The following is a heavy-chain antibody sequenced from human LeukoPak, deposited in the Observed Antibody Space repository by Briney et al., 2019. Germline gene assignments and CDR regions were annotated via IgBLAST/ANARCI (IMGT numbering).Heavy chain of an antibody. CDR1: GFTFSSYS. J-gene: IGHJ3*02. V-gene: IGHV3-48*01. D-gene: IGHD3-16*01. CDR2: ITASGTAM. Sequence: GSLRLSCAASGFTFSSYSMNWVRQAPGKGLEWVSHITASGTAMFYADSVKGRFTISRDNSKNTLYLQMNSLRAEDTAVYYCARDALIDYSRPFDIWGQGTMVTVSS. CDR3: ARDALIDYSRPFDI.